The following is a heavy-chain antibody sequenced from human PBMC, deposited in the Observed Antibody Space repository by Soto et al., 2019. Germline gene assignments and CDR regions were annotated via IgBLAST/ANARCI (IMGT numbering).Heavy chain of an antibody. CDR1: GFSLSNARMG. D-gene: IGHD6-19*01. J-gene: IGHJ5*02. Sequence: QVTLKESGPVLVNPTETLTLTCTVSGFSLSNARMGVSWIRQPPGKALEWLAHIFSNDEKSYSTSLKSRLTISKDTSKSQVVLTMTNMDPVDTATYYCARSPSSSGLRKGWFDPWGQGTLVTVSS. CDR3: ARSPSSSGLRKGWFDP. V-gene: IGHV2-26*01. CDR2: IFSNDEK.